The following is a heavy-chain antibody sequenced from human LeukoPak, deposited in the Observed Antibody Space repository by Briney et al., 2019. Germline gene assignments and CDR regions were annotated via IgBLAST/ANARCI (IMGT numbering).Heavy chain of an antibody. CDR2: IYYSGST. Sequence: SETLSLTCIVSGGSISNYYWSWIRQSPGKGLEWIGYIYYSGSTNYNPSLESRVTISVDTSKNQFSLNLGSVTAADTAVYYCAREYAWSGFFDFWGQGTLVTVSS. V-gene: IGHV4-59*01. CDR1: GGSISNYY. D-gene: IGHD3-3*01. J-gene: IGHJ5*01. CDR3: AREYAWSGFFDF.